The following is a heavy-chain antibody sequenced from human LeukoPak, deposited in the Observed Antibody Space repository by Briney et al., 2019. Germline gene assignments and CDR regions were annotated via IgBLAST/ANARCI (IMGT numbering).Heavy chain of an antibody. CDR1: GFTFSNYA. CDR2: ISGSGAST. J-gene: IGHJ4*02. D-gene: IGHD2-15*01. V-gene: IGHV3-23*01. CDR3: AKDRDCSGGSCYEGD. Sequence: PGGSLRLSCAASGFTFSNYAMTWVRQAPGTGLEWVSAISGSGASTFYADSVKGRFSISRDNSNNTLHVEMNSLRAEDTAVYYCAKDRDCSGGSCYEGDWGQGTLVTVSP.